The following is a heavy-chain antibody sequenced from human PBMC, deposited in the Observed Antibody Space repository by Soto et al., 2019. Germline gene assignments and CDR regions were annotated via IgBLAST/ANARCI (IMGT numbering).Heavy chain of an antibody. V-gene: IGHV3-33*01. D-gene: IGHD6-19*01. CDR3: ARDSGAQQWLVLCWFDP. CDR2: IWYDGSNK. Sequence: QVQLVESGGGVVQPGRSLRLSCAASGFTFSSYGMHWVRQAPGKGLEWVAVIWYDGSNKYYADSVKGRFTISRDNSKNTLYLQMNSLRAEDTAVYYCARDSGAQQWLVLCWFDPWGQGTLVTVSS. J-gene: IGHJ5*02. CDR1: GFTFSSYG.